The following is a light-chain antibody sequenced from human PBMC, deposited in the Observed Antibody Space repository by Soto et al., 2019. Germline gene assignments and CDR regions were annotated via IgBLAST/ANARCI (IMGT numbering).Light chain of an antibody. CDR3: QQSYSAPYT. Sequence: DIPMTQSPSSLSASVGDRVTITCRASQTISSYLIWYQQKPGKAPKVLIYAASSLQSGVPSRFSGSESGTDFTLTISNLQPEDFATYYCQQSYSAPYTFGQGTKLEIK. CDR1: QTISSY. CDR2: AAS. V-gene: IGKV1-39*01. J-gene: IGKJ2*01.